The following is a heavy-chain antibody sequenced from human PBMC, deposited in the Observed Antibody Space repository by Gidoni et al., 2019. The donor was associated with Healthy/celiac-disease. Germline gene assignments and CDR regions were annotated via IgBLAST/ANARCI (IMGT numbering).Heavy chain of an antibody. Sequence: QVQLVESGGGVVQPGRSLRLSCAASGFTFSSYVMHWVRQAPGKGLEWVAVIWYDGSNKYYADSVKGRFTISRDNSKNTLYVQMNSLRAEDTAVYYCAREYYYDSSGYYVGRFDYWGQGTLVTVSS. D-gene: IGHD3-22*01. CDR3: AREYYYDSSGYYVGRFDY. CDR2: IWYDGSNK. J-gene: IGHJ4*02. CDR1: GFTFSSYV. V-gene: IGHV3-33*01.